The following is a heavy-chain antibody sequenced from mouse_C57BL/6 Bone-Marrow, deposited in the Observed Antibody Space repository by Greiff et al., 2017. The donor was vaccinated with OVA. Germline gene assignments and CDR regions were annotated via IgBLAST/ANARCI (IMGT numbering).Heavy chain of an antibody. J-gene: IGHJ1*03. CDR3: GGYFDV. V-gene: IGHV5-12*01. Sequence: EVKLVESGGGLVQPGGSLKLSCAASGFTFSDYYMYWVRQTPEKRLEWVAYISNGGGSTYYPDTVKGRFTISRDNAKNTLYLQMSRLKSEDTAMYYCGGYFDVWGTGTTVTVSS. CDR2: ISNGGGST. CDR1: GFTFSDYY.